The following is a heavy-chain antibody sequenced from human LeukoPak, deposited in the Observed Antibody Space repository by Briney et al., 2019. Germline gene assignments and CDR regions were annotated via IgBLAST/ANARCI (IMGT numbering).Heavy chain of an antibody. V-gene: IGHV3-23*01. D-gene: IGHD3-10*01. CDR2: ITGSGGST. CDR1: GFTFSSYA. J-gene: IGHJ6*02. Sequence: GGSLRLSCVASGFTFSSYAMSWVRQAPGKGLEWVSVITGSGGSTYYADSVKGRFTISRDNAKNSLYLQMNSLRAEDTAVYYCARVYYYGSGRRDYYGMDVWGQGTTVTVSS. CDR3: ARVYYYGSGRRDYYGMDV.